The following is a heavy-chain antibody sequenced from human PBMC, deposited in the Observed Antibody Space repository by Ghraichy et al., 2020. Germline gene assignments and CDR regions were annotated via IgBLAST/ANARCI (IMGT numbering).Heavy chain of an antibody. CDR1: GDSISSSSSYF. CDR2: IYYSGNT. V-gene: IGHV4-39*01. Sequence: SETLSLTCTVSGDSISSSSSYFWVWIRQPPGKGLEWVGSIYYSGNTYYNPSLKSRVAISVDTSKNQFSLKLSSVTAADTAVYYCARGLDYWGQGTLVTVSS. CDR3: ARGLDY. J-gene: IGHJ4*02.